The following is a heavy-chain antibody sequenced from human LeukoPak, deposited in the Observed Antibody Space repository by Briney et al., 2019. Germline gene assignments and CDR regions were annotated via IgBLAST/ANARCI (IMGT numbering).Heavy chain of an antibody. CDR2: INPKSGDV. CDR1: GYTFTDYY. J-gene: IGHJ3*02. V-gene: IGHV1-2*02. Sequence: GASVKVSCKASGYTFTDYYVHWVRQAPGPGLEWMGWINPKSGDVTYPQKFQGRVTVTRDTSISTAYMELSRLTSDDTAMYYCARGGALGSFDIWGQGAMVSVSS. CDR3: ARGGALGSFDI. D-gene: IGHD3-10*01.